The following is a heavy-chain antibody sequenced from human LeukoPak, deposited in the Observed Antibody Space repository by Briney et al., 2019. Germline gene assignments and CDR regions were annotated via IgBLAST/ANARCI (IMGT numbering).Heavy chain of an antibody. D-gene: IGHD3-22*01. CDR1: GFTFSSYD. CDR3: ARGDSSGYQRNTKLDY. V-gene: IGHV3-13*01. Sequence: GGSLRLSCAASGFTFSSYDTHWVRQTTGKSLEWVSAIGTAGDTYYPGSVKGRFTISRENAKNSLYLQMNSLRAGDTAVYYCARGDSSGYQRNTKLDYWGQGTLVTVSS. CDR2: IGTAGDT. J-gene: IGHJ4*02.